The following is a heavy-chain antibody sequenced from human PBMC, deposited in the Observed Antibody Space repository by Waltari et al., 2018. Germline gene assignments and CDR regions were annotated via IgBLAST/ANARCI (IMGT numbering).Heavy chain of an antibody. CDR3: ARTLLLRGRYYYYMDV. Sequence: EVQLVESGGGLVQPGGSLRLSCAASGFTFSSYSMNWVRQAPGKGLEWVSYISSISITIYYADCVKGRFTISRDNAKNSLYLQMNSLRAEDTAVYYCARTLLLRGRYYYYMDVWGKGTTVTVSS. V-gene: IGHV3-48*04. J-gene: IGHJ6*03. CDR2: ISSISITI. D-gene: IGHD3-22*01. CDR1: GFTFSSYS.